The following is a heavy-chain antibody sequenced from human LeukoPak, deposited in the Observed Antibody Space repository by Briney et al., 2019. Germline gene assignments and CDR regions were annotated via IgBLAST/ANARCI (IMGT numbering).Heavy chain of an antibody. J-gene: IGHJ4*02. CDR1: GGSISSSSYY. V-gene: IGHV4-39*01. Sequence: SETLSLTCTVSGGSISSSSYYWGWIRQPPGKGLEWIGSIYYSGSTYYNPSLKSRVTISVDTSKNQFSLWLNSVTAADTAVYYCARGIGVPGPFDYWGQGTLVAVSS. D-gene: IGHD2-21*01. CDR3: ARGIGVPGPFDY. CDR2: IYYSGST.